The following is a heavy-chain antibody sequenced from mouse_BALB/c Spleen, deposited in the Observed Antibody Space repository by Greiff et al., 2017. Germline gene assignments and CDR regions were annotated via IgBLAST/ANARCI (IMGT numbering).Heavy chain of an antibody. CDR1: GYTFTSYY. Sequence: QVQLQQSGPELVKPGASVRISCKASGYTFTSYYIHWVKQRPGQGLEWIGWIYPGNVNTKYNEKFKGKATLTADKSSSTAYMQLSSLTSEDSAVYFCARGNYYGYYAMDYWGQGTSVTVSS. J-gene: IGHJ4*01. CDR3: ARGNYYGYYAMDY. D-gene: IGHD1-2*01. V-gene: IGHV1S56*01. CDR2: IYPGNVNT.